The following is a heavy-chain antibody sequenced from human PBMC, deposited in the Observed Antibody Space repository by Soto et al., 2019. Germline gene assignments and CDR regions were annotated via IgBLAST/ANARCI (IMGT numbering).Heavy chain of an antibody. J-gene: IGHJ4*02. D-gene: IGHD1-1*01. CDR1: GFTFDDSA. V-gene: IGHV3-9*01. CDR2: ISWNSVSI. CDR3: AAGPKTMFYFDY. Sequence: GGSLRLSCVDSGFTFDDSAMHWVRQAPGKGLEWVSAISWNSVSIGYADSLKGRFTISRDNAKSSLYLEMNSLRAEDTALYYCAAGPKTMFYFDYWGQGSLVTVSS.